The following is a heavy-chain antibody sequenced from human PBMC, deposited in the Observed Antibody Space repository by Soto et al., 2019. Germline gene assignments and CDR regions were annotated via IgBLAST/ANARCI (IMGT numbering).Heavy chain of an antibody. J-gene: IGHJ4*01. CDR3: ARGEQYSGRIFDY. D-gene: IGHD1-26*01. CDR2: TYYRSKWYY. CDR1: GDSVSSNSAG. Sequence: PSQTLSLTCAITGDSVSSNSAGWSWVRQSPSRGLEWLGRTYYRSKWYYEYAVSVRGRITINPDTSKNQYSLQLNSVTPEDAAVYFCARGEQYSGRIFDYWGQGTLVTVSS. V-gene: IGHV6-1*01.